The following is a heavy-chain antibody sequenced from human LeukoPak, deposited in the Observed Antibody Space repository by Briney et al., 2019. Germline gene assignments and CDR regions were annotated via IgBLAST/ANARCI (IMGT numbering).Heavy chain of an antibody. CDR3: ARDPLRGVFDY. Sequence: AASVKVSCKASGYTFTSYYMHWERQAPGQGLEWMGIINPSGGSTSYAQKFQGRVTMTRDTSTSTVYMELSSLRSEDTAVYYCARDPLRGVFDYWGQGTLVTVSS. J-gene: IGHJ4*02. CDR1: GYTFTSYY. D-gene: IGHD3-10*01. CDR2: INPSGGST. V-gene: IGHV1-46*01.